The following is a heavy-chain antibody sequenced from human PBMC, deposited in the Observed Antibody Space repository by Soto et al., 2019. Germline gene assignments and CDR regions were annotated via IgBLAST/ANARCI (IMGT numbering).Heavy chain of an antibody. Sequence: GGSLRLSCAASRFTFSNYAMTWVRQAPGKGLEWVSVVSDGGDSTYYAASVRGRFTISRDNSKDTLYLQMNSLRAEDTAVYYCARAPQKFYDEEYFQHWGQGTLVTVSS. CDR1: RFTFSNYA. J-gene: IGHJ1*01. V-gene: IGHV3-23*01. CDR2: VSDGGDST. D-gene: IGHD5-12*01. CDR3: ARAPQKFYDEEYFQH.